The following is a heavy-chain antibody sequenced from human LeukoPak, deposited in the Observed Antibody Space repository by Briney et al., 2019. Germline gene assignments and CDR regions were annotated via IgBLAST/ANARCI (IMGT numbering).Heavy chain of an antibody. V-gene: IGHV2-5*02. D-gene: IGHD3-10*01. CDR1: GFSLTARGVG. CDR2: IYWDDDK. CDR3: AHSPYLSGNYFSFDY. J-gene: IGHJ4*02. Sequence: SGPTLVNPTQTLTLTCSFSGFSLTARGVGVGWIRQPPGEALEWLALIYWDDDKRYRPSLKSRLTIIKDTPKNQVVLTMTNMDPVDTATYYCAHSPYLSGNYFSFDYWGQGTLVTVSS.